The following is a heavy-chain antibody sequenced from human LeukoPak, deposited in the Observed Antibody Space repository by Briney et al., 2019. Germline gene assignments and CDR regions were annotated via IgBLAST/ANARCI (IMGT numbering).Heavy chain of an antibody. J-gene: IGHJ4*02. Sequence: AGGSLRLSCAASGFTFDAYAMTWVRHAPGKGLEWVSGIYWSGGSTGYADSVKGRFTISRDNAKNSLYLQMSSLRAEDTALYYCATFPTGDHVLDWGQGTLVTVSS. D-gene: IGHD7-27*01. V-gene: IGHV3-20*04. CDR2: IYWSGGST. CDR1: GFTFDAYA. CDR3: ATFPTGDHVLD.